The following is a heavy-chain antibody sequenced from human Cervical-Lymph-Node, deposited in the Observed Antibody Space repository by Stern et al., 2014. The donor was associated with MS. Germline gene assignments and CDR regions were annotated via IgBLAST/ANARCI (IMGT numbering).Heavy chain of an antibody. D-gene: IGHD6-19*01. Sequence: QLQLQESGPGLVKPSETLSLTCTVSDGSISSDYWSWIRQPPGKGLEWIGHIYYSGSINYSPSLKSRVTISLDTSKNQFSLKVTSVTAADTAVYYCARAIDEGSGWFLPWGQGTLVTVSS. CDR2: IYYSGSI. V-gene: IGHV4-59*01. CDR1: DGSISSDY. CDR3: ARAIDEGSGWFLP. J-gene: IGHJ5*02.